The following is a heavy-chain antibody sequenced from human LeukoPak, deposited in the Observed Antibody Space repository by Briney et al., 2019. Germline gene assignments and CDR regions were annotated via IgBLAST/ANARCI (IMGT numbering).Heavy chain of an antibody. CDR2: ISGGGGNT. J-gene: IGHJ4*02. V-gene: IGHV3-23*01. CDR1: GFTCSNYA. CDR3: AKDCVKYSSSPIDY. D-gene: IGHD3-22*01. Sequence: GGSLRLSCAASGFTCSNYAMNWVRQAPGKGLEWVSSISGGGGNTYYADSVKGRFTISRDNSKNTLYLQINSLRAEDTAIYYCAKDCVKYSSSPIDYWGQGTLVTVSS.